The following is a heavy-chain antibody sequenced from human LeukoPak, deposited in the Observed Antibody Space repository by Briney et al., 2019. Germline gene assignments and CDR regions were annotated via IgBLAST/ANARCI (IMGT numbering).Heavy chain of an antibody. CDR3: ARQDYGDYYIDY. CDR2: INHSGST. Sequence: PSETLSLTCAVYGGSFSGYYWSWIRQPPGKGLEWIGEINHSGSTNYNPSLKSRVTLSVDTSKNQFSLKLSSVTAADTAVYYCARQDYGDYYIDYWGQGTLVTVSS. J-gene: IGHJ4*02. V-gene: IGHV4-34*01. D-gene: IGHD4-17*01. CDR1: GGSFSGYY.